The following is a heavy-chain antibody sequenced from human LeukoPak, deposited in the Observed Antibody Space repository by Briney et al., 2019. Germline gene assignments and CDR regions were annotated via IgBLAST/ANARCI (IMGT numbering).Heavy chain of an antibody. V-gene: IGHV3-30-3*01. J-gene: IGHJ4*02. CDR2: ISYDGSNK. CDR3: ARDLSSSWYEGVY. D-gene: IGHD6-13*01. CDR1: GFTFSSYA. Sequence: QPGGSLRLSCAASGFTFSSYAMHWVRQAPGKGLEWVAVISYDGSNKYYADSVKGRFTISRDNSKNTLYLQMNSLRAEDTAVYYCARDLSSSWYEGVYWGQGTLVTVSS.